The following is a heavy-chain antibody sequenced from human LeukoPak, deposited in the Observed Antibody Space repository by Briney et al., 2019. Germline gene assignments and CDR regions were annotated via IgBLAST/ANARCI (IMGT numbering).Heavy chain of an antibody. J-gene: IGHJ5*02. D-gene: IGHD1-7*01. V-gene: IGHV3-20*01. Sequence: GGSLRLSCAASGFTFDDYGMSWVRQAPGKGLEWVSGINWNGSSTGYADSVKGRFTISRDNAKNSLYLQMNSLRAEDTALYHCARSPHKLELAVDSWFDPWGQGTLVTVSS. CDR1: GFTFDDYG. CDR3: ARSPHKLELAVDSWFDP. CDR2: INWNGSST.